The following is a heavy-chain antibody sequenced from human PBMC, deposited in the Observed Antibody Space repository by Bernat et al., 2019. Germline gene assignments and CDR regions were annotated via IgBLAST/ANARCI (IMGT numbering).Heavy chain of an antibody. Sequence: EVQLVESGGGLVKPGGSLRLSCAASGFTFSNAWMSWVRQAPGKGLECVGRIKSKTDGGTTDYAAPVKGRFTISRDDSKNTLYLQMNSLKTEDTAVYYCTTERSRESVPLLWFGDGLFDYWGQGTLVTVSS. CDR2: IKSKTDGGTT. D-gene: IGHD3-10*01. CDR1: GFTFSNAW. CDR3: TTERSRESVPLLWFGDGLFDY. V-gene: IGHV3-15*01. J-gene: IGHJ4*02.